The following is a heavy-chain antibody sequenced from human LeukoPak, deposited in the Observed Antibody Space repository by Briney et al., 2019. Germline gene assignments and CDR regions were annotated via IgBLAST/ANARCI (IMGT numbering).Heavy chain of an antibody. D-gene: IGHD3-10*01. CDR2: FSGSGGPT. CDR1: GFTFSNYG. CDR3: AKDLISMVRGVSPIDY. Sequence: GGSLRLSCAASGFTFSNYGMSWVRQAPGKGLEWVSGFSGSGGPTYYADSVKGWFTMSRENSKSMLYLQMNSLRVEDTAIYYCAKDLISMVRGVSPIDYWGQGTLVTVSS. J-gene: IGHJ4*02. V-gene: IGHV3-23*01.